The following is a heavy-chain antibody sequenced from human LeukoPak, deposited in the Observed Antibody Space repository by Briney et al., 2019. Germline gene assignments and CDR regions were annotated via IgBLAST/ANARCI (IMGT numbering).Heavy chain of an antibody. D-gene: IGHD3-16*02. CDR3: ARHIGGGIEDMDV. CDR1: GGSIGTYY. CDR2: IYVTGT. Sequence: SETLSLTCTVSGGSIGTYYWSWIRQSPGKGLEWIGYIYVTGTRYNPYLQSRVTISVDRSRNQFSLKMSSVTAADTAVYYCARHIGGGIEDMDVWGKGTKVIVSS. V-gene: IGHV4-59*08. J-gene: IGHJ6*03.